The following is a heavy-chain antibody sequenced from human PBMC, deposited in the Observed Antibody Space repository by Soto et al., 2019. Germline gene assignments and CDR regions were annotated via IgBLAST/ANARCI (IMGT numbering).Heavy chain of an antibody. CDR1: GYTFTSYD. D-gene: IGHD3-16*01. CDR2: MNPNSGNT. Sequence: ASLKVSCKASGYTFTSYDINWVRQATGQGFEWMGWMNPNSGNTGYAQKFQGRVTMTTDTSTSTAYMELGSLTSDDTAVYYCARDFTGWPPDGVDSWGQGTQVTVSS. J-gene: IGHJ4*02. CDR3: ARDFTGWPPDGVDS. V-gene: IGHV1-8*01.